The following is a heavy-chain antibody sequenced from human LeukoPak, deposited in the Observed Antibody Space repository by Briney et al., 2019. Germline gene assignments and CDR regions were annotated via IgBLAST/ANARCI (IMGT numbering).Heavy chain of an antibody. J-gene: IGHJ5*02. CDR3: AKDPRRSDP. Sequence: PGGSLRHFYAASGLTYNSNAMRCVRPAPGKGGVWVSGISDGGGRTYYADSVQGRFTISRDNSKNTLYLQMNSLRAEDTAIYYCAKDPRRSDPWGQRTLVTVS. CDR1: GLTYNSNA. V-gene: IGHV3-23*01. D-gene: IGHD5-24*01. CDR2: ISDGGGRT.